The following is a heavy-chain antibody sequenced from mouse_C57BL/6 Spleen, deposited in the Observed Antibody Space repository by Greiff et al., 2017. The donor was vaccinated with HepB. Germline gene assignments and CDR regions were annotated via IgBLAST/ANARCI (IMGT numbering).Heavy chain of an antibody. D-gene: IGHD1-2*01. Sequence: EVRLVESGGDLVKPGGSLKLSCAASGFTFSSYGISWVRQTPDKRLEWVATISSGGSYTYYPDSVKGRFTISRDNAKNTLYLQMSSLTSEDTAMYYCARHDGMSYGDLFDYWGQGTTLTVSS. V-gene: IGHV5-6*02. CDR3: ARHDGMSYGDLFDY. CDR1: GFTFSSYG. CDR2: ISSGGSYT. J-gene: IGHJ2*01.